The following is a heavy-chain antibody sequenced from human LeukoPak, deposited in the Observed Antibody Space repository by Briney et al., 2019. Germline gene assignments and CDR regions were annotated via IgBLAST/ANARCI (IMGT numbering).Heavy chain of an antibody. CDR1: GYTFTSYD. V-gene: IGHV1-8*01. CDR2: MNPNSGNT. D-gene: IGHD6-19*01. Sequence: ASVKVSCKASGYTFTSYDINWVRQATGQGLEWMGWMNPNSGNTGYAQKFQGRVTITRNTSIGTAYMELSSLRSEDTAVYYCARGRRIAVAGTRKYYFDYWGQGTLVTVSS. J-gene: IGHJ4*02. CDR3: ARGRRIAVAGTRKYYFDY.